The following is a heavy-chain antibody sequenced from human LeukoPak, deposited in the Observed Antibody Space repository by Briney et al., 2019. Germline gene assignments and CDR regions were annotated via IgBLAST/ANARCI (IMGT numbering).Heavy chain of an antibody. V-gene: IGHV1-2*02. CDR2: INPNSGGT. Sequence: GASVKVFCKASGYTFTGYYMHWVRQAPGQGLEWMGWINPNSGGTNYAQKFQGRVTMTRDTSISTAYMELSRLRSDDTAVYYCARLFGIAAAGPDYWGQGTLVTVSS. CDR1: GYTFTGYY. J-gene: IGHJ4*02. D-gene: IGHD6-13*01. CDR3: ARLFGIAAAGPDY.